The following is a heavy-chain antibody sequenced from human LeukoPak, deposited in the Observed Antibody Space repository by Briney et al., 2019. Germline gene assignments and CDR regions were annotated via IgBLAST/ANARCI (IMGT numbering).Heavy chain of an antibody. J-gene: IGHJ4*02. Sequence: ASVKVSCKASGGTFSSYAISWVRQAPGQGLEWMGGIIPIFGTANYAQKFQGRVTITADESTSTAYMELSSLRSEDTAVYYCARDNMMVRGDLDYWGQGTLVTVSS. V-gene: IGHV1-69*13. CDR2: IIPIFGTA. D-gene: IGHD3-10*01. CDR3: ARDNMMVRGDLDY. CDR1: GGTFSSYA.